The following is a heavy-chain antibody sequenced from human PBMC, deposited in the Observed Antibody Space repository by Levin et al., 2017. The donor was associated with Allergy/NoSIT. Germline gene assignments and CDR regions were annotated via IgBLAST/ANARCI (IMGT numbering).Heavy chain of an antibody. J-gene: IGHJ6*02. V-gene: IGHV4-61*01. CDR2: INYRGVT. D-gene: IGHD5/OR15-5a*01. CDR1: GGSVSSGTYY. CDR3: ARNRIIVSGGNDYYYGMDV. Sequence: SQTLSLTCSVSGGSVSSGTYYWSWIRRPPGKGLEWIGYINYRGVTKYNPSLKSRVTISVDTSKNEFSLKVTSVTSADTAVYYCARNRIIVSGGNDYYYGMDVWGQGTTVTVSS.